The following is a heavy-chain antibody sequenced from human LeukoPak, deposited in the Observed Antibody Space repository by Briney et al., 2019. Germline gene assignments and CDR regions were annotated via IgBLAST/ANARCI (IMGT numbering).Heavy chain of an antibody. CDR3: ALTAYYYDSSGAFDI. J-gene: IGHJ3*02. Sequence: SGPTLVKPTQTLTLTCTFSGFSLSTSGVGVGWIRQPPGKALEWLALIYWNDDKRYSPSLKSRLTITKDTSKNQVVLTMTNMDPVDTATYYCALTAYYYDSSGAFDIWGQGTMVTVSS. D-gene: IGHD3-22*01. CDR2: IYWNDDK. V-gene: IGHV2-5*01. CDR1: GFSLSTSGVG.